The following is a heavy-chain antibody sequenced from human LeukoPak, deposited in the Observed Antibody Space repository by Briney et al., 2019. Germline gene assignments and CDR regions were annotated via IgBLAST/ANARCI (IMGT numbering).Heavy chain of an antibody. V-gene: IGHV4-39*01. CDR1: GGSVSGSSHY. CDR3: GRHRDRRYMDV. CDR2: IYYSGNT. D-gene: IGHD2-15*01. J-gene: IGHJ6*03. Sequence: SETLSLTCTVSGGSVSGSSHYWGWIRQPPGKGQEWIGSIYYSGNTYYNPSLESRVTISVATSKNQFSLNLRSVTTRDSTVYYCGRHRDRRYMDVWGKGTTVTVSS.